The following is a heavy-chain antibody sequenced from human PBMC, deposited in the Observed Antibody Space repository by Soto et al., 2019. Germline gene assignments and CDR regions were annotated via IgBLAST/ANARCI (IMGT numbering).Heavy chain of an antibody. CDR1: GYSFTSYG. J-gene: IGHJ4*02. D-gene: IGHD3-22*01. Sequence: ASVKVSCKASGYSFTSYGISWVRQAPGQGPEWMGWISGHNGNTNHPQSLQGRVTMTTDTSRNTAYMELRSLRYDDTAVYYCARHRFNYYDDTVYYYCDYWGQGTLVTVSS. CDR3: ARHRFNYYDDTVYYYCDY. CDR2: ISGHNGNT. V-gene: IGHV1-18*04.